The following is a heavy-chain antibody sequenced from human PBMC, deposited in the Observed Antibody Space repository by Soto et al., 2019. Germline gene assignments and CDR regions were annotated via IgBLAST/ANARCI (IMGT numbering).Heavy chain of an antibody. J-gene: IGHJ4*02. CDR3: AREICSGGSCYSIY. CDR1: GGTFSSYT. Sequence: QVQLVQSGAEVKKPGSWVKVSCKASGGTFSSYTISWVRQAPGQGLEWMGRIIPILGIANYAQKFQGRVTITADKSTSTAYMELSSLRSEDTAVYYCAREICSGGSCYSIYWGQGTLVTVSS. CDR2: IIPILGIA. D-gene: IGHD2-15*01. V-gene: IGHV1-69*08.